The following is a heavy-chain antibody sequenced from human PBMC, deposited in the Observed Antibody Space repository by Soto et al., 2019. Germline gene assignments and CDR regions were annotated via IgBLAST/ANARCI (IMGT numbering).Heavy chain of an antibody. V-gene: IGHV4-31*03. D-gene: IGHD2-15*01. CDR3: ARGGYCSGGSCYFYYYGIDV. J-gene: IGHJ6*02. CDR2: IYYSGSI. CDR1: GGSISSGGYY. Sequence: QVQLQESGPGLVKPSQTLSLTCTVSGGSISSGGYYWSWIRQHPGKGLEWIGYIYYSGSIYYNPSLKSRVTISVDTSKNHFSLNLSSVTAADTAVYYCARGGYCSGGSCYFYYYGIDVWGQGTTVTVSS.